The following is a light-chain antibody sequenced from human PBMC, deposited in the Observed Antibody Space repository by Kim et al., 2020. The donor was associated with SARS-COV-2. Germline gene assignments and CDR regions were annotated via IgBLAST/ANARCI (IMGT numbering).Light chain of an antibody. Sequence: LGQTVRITCQGDSLRSYYASWYQQKPGQAPVLVIYGKNNRPSGIPDRFSGSSSGNTASLTITGAQAEDEADYYCNSRDSNGNHLEVFGGGTQLTVL. CDR1: SLRSYY. CDR2: GKN. J-gene: IGLJ3*02. CDR3: NSRDSNGNHLEV. V-gene: IGLV3-19*01.